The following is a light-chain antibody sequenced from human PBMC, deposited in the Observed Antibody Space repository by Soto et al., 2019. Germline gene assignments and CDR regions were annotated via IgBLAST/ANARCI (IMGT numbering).Light chain of an antibody. J-gene: IGLJ2*01. V-gene: IGLV2-14*01. CDR3: SSYTSGSTHVI. CDR1: SSDVGGYNY. CDR2: EVS. Sequence: QSALTQPASVSGSPGQSITISCTGTSSDVGGYNYVSWYQQHPGKAPKFMIYEVSNRPSGVSDRFSGSKSGNTASLTISGLQAEDEADYFCSSYTSGSTHVIFGGGTKLTVX.